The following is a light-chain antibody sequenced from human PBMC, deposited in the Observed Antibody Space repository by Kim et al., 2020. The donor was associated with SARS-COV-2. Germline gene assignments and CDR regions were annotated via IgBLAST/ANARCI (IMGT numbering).Light chain of an antibody. CDR2: LNSDGSH. CDR3: QTWGTGIRVV. V-gene: IGLV4-69*01. CDR1: SGHSSYA. J-gene: IGLJ2*01. Sequence: SVKLTCTLSSGHSSYAIAWHQQQSEKGPRYLMKLNSDGSHSKGDGIPDRFSGSSSGAERYLTISSLQSEDEADYYCQTWGTGIRVVFGGGTQLTVL.